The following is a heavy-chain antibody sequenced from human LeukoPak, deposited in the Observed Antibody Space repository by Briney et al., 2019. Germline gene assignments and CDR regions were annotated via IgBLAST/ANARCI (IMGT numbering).Heavy chain of an antibody. CDR2: IYHSGST. V-gene: IGHV4-38-2*01. Sequence: SEALSLTCAVYGGSFSGFYWGWIRQPPGKGLECIGSIYHSGSTYYNPSLKSRVTISVDTSKNQFSLNLSSVTAADTAMYYCARAVGTSRNFFDYWGQGTLVTVSS. CDR3: ARAVGTSRNFFDY. J-gene: IGHJ4*02. D-gene: IGHD4-23*01. CDR1: GGSFSGFY.